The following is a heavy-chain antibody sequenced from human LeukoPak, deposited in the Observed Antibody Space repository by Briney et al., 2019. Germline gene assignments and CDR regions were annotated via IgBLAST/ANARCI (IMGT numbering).Heavy chain of an antibody. V-gene: IGHV4-59*08. Sequence: SETLSLTCTGSGGSISSYYWSRIRQPPGKGLEWIGYIYYSGSTNYNPSLKSRVTISVDTSKNQFSLKLSSVTAADTAVYYCARHGRDGYNFDAFDIWGQGTMVTVSS. CDR2: IYYSGST. D-gene: IGHD5-24*01. J-gene: IGHJ3*02. CDR1: GGSISSYY. CDR3: ARHGRDGYNFDAFDI.